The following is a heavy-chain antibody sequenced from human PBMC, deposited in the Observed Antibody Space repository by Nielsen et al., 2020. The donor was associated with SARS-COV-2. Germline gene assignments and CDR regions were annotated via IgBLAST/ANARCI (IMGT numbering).Heavy chain of an antibody. J-gene: IGHJ4*02. Sequence: GGSLRLSCEASGFTFSDYWMSWVRQAPGKGLEWVANIKEDGSEKYYGDSVKGRFTISRDSAKNSLYLQMNSLRAEDAAVYYCARELPDYWGQGTLVTVSS. D-gene: IGHD2-15*01. CDR1: GFTFSDYW. CDR3: ARELPDY. CDR2: IKEDGSEK. V-gene: IGHV3-7*05.